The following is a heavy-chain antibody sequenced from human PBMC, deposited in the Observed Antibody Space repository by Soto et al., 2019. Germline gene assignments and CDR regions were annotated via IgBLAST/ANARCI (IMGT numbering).Heavy chain of an antibody. CDR1: GGTLRSYA. V-gene: IGHV1-69*01. Sequence: VQLVKSGAEVKKPGSSLQVSCQASGGTLRSYAISWVRQAPGQGLEWMGGIIPIFGTANYAQKFQGRVTITADESTSTAYMELSSLRSEDTAVYYCARGSVGATGVWFDPWGQGTLVTVSS. D-gene: IGHD1-26*01. CDR3: ARGSVGATGVWFDP. CDR2: IIPIFGTA. J-gene: IGHJ5*02.